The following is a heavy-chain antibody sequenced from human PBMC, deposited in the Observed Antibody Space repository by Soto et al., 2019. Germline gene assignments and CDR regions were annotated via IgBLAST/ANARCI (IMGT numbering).Heavy chain of an antibody. J-gene: IGHJ6*02. CDR1: GGSISSYY. Sequence: LSLTCTVSGGSISSYYWSWIRQPAGKGLEWIGRIYTSGSANYNPSLKSRVTMSVDTSKNQFSLKLSSVTAADTAVYYCARAHPSGSYYYGMDVWGQGTTVTVSS. CDR3: ARAHPSGSYYYGMDV. CDR2: IYTSGSA. V-gene: IGHV4-4*07. D-gene: IGHD1-26*01.